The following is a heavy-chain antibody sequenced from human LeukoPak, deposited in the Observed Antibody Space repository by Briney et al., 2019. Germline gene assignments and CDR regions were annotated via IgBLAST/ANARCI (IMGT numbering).Heavy chain of an antibody. V-gene: IGHV3-30*03. D-gene: IGHD6-13*01. CDR3: ARDPSTAPRSTNWAANLFDP. Sequence: GGSLRLSCAASGFTFSSYAMSWVRQAPGKGLEWVALTSYDGSNHFYTDSVKGRFTISRDNSKNMMYLQMDSLGPEDTAIYYCARDPSTAPRSTNWAANLFDPWGQGTLVTVSS. CDR1: GFTFSSYA. CDR2: TSYDGSNH. J-gene: IGHJ5*02.